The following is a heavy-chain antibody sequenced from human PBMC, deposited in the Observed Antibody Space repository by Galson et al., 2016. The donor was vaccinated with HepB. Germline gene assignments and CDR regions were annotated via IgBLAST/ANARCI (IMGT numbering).Heavy chain of an antibody. CDR2: IKQDGSET. J-gene: IGHJ4*02. CDR1: GFTISNLW. D-gene: IGHD6-19*01. CDR3: ARPYTPTGWSSSY. V-gene: IGHV3-7*03. Sequence: SLRLSCAASGFTISNLWMHWVRQAPGKGLEWVANIKQDGSETHYVDSVKGRFIISRDNAKNLMYLQMNSLRAEDTAVYYCARPYTPTGWSSSYWGQGTLVTVSS.